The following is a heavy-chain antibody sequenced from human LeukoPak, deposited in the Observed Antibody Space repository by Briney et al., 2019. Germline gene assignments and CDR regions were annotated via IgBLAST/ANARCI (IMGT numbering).Heavy chain of an antibody. Sequence: PSETLSLTCTVSGGSISSGGYYWSWIRQHPGKGLEWIGYIYYSGSTYYNPSLKSRVTISVDTSKNQFSLKLSSVTAADTAVYYCASVPSDDSSGYYQLVIDYWGQGTLVTVSS. D-gene: IGHD3-22*01. CDR1: GGSISSGGYY. CDR2: IYYSGST. V-gene: IGHV4-31*03. J-gene: IGHJ4*02. CDR3: ASVPSDDSSGYYQLVIDY.